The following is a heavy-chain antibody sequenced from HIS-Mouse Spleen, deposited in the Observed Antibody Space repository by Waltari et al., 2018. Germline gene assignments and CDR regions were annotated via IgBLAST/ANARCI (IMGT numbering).Heavy chain of an antibody. Sequence: QVQLVASGGGVVQPGRSLSLPCAASGFPFSSYGMHWVRQAPGKGVEWVAVISYDGSNKYYADSVKGRFTISRDNSKNTLYLQMNSLRAEDTAVYYCAKDRGSQFDYWGQGTLVTVSS. CDR1: GFPFSSYG. V-gene: IGHV3-30*18. CDR3: AKDRGSQFDY. CDR2: ISYDGSNK. D-gene: IGHD1-26*01. J-gene: IGHJ4*02.